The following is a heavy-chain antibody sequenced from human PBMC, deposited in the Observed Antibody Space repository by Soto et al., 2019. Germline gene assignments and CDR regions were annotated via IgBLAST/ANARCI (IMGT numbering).Heavy chain of an antibody. J-gene: IGHJ6*03. CDR2: INHSGST. D-gene: IGHD5-12*01. CDR1: GGSFSGYY. V-gene: IGHV4-34*01. Sequence: SETLSLTCAVYGGSFSGYYWSWIRQPPGKGLEWIGEINHSGSTNYNPSLKSRVTISVDTSKNQFSLKLSSVTAADTAVYYCARGLIALVANYYYYMDVWGKGTTVTVSS. CDR3: ARGLIALVANYYYYMDV.